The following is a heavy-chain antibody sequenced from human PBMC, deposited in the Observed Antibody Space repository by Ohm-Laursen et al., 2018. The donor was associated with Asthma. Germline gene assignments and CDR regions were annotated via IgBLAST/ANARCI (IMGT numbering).Heavy chain of an antibody. CDR2: IILIFGTA. J-gene: IGHJ6*02. V-gene: IGHV1-69*13. Sequence: SVKVSCKASGGTFSRYAISWVRQAPGQGLEWMGGIILIFGTANDAKKFQGRVTITADESTSTAYMELSSLRSEDTASYYCARAIITMVRGVIITDYYYYYGMDVWGQGTTVTVSS. CDR1: GGTFSRYA. D-gene: IGHD3-10*01. CDR3: ARAIITMVRGVIITDYYYYYGMDV.